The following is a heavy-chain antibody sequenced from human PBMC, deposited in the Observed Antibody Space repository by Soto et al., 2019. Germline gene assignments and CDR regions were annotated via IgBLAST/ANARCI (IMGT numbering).Heavy chain of an antibody. CDR3: VKLPGPYIMGTTMYFDY. V-gene: IGHV3-23*01. CDR2: ISRSGDST. J-gene: IGHJ4*02. D-gene: IGHD1-26*01. Sequence: GGSLRLSCAASGFTFSSYAMSWVRQAPGKGLEWVSAISRSGDSTYYADSVKGRFTISRDNSKNTLYLQMNSLRAEDTAVYYGVKLPGPYIMGTTMYFDYWGQGTLCTVSS. CDR1: GFTFSSYA.